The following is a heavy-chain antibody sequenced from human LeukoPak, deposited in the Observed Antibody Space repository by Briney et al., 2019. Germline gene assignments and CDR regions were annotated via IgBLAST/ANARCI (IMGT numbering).Heavy chain of an antibody. CDR1: GYTFTSYY. CDR3: ANMITFGGVIR. Sequence: ASVKVSCKASGYTFTSYYMHWVRQAPGQGLEWMGIINPSGGSTSYAQKFQGRVTMTRDTSTSTVYMELSSLRSEDTAVYYCANMITFGGVIRWGQGTLVTVSS. CDR2: INPSGGST. D-gene: IGHD3-16*01. J-gene: IGHJ4*02. V-gene: IGHV1-46*01.